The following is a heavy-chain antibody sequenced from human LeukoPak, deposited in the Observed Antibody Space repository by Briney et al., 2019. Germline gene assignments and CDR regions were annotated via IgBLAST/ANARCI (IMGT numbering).Heavy chain of an antibody. D-gene: IGHD4-17*01. Sequence: PGGSLRLSCAASGVTFSSYWMHWVRQAPGKGLVWVSRINSDGSSTSYADSVKGRFTISRDNAKNTLYLQMNSLRAEDTAVYYCARDAYGDYVVDYWGQGILVTVSS. CDR1: GVTFSSYW. CDR2: INSDGSST. V-gene: IGHV3-74*01. CDR3: ARDAYGDYVVDY. J-gene: IGHJ4*02.